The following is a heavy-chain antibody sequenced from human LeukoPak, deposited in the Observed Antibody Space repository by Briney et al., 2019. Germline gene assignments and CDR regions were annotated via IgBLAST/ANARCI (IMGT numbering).Heavy chain of an antibody. V-gene: IGHV3-23*01. CDR2: ISGSGGST. J-gene: IGHJ4*02. D-gene: IGHD5-12*01. CDR3: AKARRDGYNGEFDY. CDR1: GFTFSSYA. Sequence: GGSLRLSCAASGFTFSSYAMSWVRQAPGNGLEWVSAISGSGGSTYYADSVKGRFTISRDNSKNTLYLQMNSLRAEDTAVYYCAKARRDGYNGEFDYWGQGTLVTVSS.